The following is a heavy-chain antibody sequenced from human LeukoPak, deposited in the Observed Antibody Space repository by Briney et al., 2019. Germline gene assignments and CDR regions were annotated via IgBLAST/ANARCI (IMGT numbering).Heavy chain of an antibody. Sequence: SETLSLTCTVSRASLSSYYWSWIRQPPGKGLEWIGYIYYSGITNYNPSLKSRVTMSVDTSKNQFSLRLSSVTAADTAVYYWARRLSGTTLDYWGQGTLVTVSS. D-gene: IGHD4-17*01. V-gene: IGHV4-59*08. CDR3: ARRLSGTTLDY. CDR2: IYYSGIT. J-gene: IGHJ4*02. CDR1: RASLSSYY.